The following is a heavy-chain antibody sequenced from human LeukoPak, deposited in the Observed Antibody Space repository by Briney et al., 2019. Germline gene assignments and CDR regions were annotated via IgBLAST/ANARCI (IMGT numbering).Heavy chain of an antibody. Sequence: SETLSLTCAAYGGYFSGYYWSWIRQPPGKGLEWIGEINHSGSTNYNPSLKSRVTISVDTSKNQFSLKLSSVTAADTAVYYCARGPSITIFGVVIASYYYMDVWGKGTTVTVSS. CDR1: GGYFSGYY. CDR2: INHSGST. J-gene: IGHJ6*03. D-gene: IGHD3-3*01. CDR3: ARGPSITIFGVVIASYYYMDV. V-gene: IGHV4-34*01.